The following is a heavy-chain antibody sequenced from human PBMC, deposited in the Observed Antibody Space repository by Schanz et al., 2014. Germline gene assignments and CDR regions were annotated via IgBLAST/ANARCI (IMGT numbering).Heavy chain of an antibody. CDR3: ARNIIATARAYDI. CDR1: GYPFTSDD. CDR2: MNPNSGDT. V-gene: IGHV1-8*01. D-gene: IGHD6-13*01. Sequence: QVQLVQSGAEVKKPGASVKVSCRASGYPFTSDDITWVRQAPGQGLEWMGWMNPNSGDTGYPRKFQDRVTMTADTSTSTAYMELRSLRSDDTAVYYCARNIIATARAYDIWGQGTMVTVSS. J-gene: IGHJ3*02.